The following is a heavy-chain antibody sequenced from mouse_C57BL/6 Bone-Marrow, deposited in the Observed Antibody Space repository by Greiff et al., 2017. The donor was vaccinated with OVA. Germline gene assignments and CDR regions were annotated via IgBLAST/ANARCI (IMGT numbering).Heavy chain of an antibody. J-gene: IGHJ1*03. D-gene: IGHD1-1*01. CDR2: INPGSGGT. CDR1: GYAFTNYL. V-gene: IGHV1-54*01. Sequence: QVQLQQSGAELVRPGPSVKVSCKASGYAFTNYLIEWVKQRPGQGLEWIGVINPGSGGTNYNEKFKGKATLTVDKSSSTAYMQLSSLTSEDSAVYYCARSGYGSSYVGYFDVWGTGTTVTVSS. CDR3: ARSGYGSSYVGYFDV.